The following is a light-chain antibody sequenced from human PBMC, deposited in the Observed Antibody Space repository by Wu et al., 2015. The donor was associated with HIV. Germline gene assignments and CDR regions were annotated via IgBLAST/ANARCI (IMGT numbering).Light chain of an antibody. Sequence: EIVLTQSPGTLSSSPGKGATLSCRASQSVSSNLAWYQQKPGQAPRLLIYGASTRATGIPARFSGSGSGTEFTLTISSLQSEDFAVYYCQQYNNWPPGTFGQGTKVEIK. CDR3: QQYNNWPPGT. CDR1: QSVSSN. J-gene: IGKJ1*01. CDR2: GAS. V-gene: IGKV3-15*01.